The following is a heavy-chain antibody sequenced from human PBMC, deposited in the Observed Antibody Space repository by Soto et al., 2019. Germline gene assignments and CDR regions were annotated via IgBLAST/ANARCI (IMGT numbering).Heavy chain of an antibody. Sequence: ASVKVSCKASGGTFSSYAISWVRQAPGQGLEWMGGIIPIFGTANYAQKFQGRVTITADESTSTAYMELSSLRSEDTAVYYCASGRSLSDYSGYYQPIFDYWGQGTLVTVSS. CDR3: ASGRSLSDYSGYYQPIFDY. V-gene: IGHV1-69*13. CDR2: IIPIFGTA. J-gene: IGHJ4*02. D-gene: IGHD3-22*01. CDR1: GGTFSSYA.